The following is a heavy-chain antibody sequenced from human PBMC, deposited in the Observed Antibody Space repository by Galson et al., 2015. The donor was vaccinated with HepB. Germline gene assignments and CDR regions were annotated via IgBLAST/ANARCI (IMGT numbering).Heavy chain of an antibody. Sequence: SLRLSCAASGFTFSSYAMNWVRQAPGKGLEWVSGISASGYSTPYADSVKGRFTISRDNSGSTVYLQMNSLRAEDTAVYYCVKIGQYGGNPPSWGWGQGTLVTVSS. CDR1: GFTFSSYA. CDR2: ISASGYST. CDR3: VKIGQYGGNPPSWG. J-gene: IGHJ4*02. V-gene: IGHV3-23*01. D-gene: IGHD4-23*01.